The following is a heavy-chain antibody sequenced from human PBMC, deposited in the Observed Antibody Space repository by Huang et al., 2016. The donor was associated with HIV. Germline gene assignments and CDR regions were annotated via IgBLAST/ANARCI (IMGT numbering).Heavy chain of an antibody. V-gene: IGHV4-39*01. D-gene: IGHD3-10*01. CDR2: ICYSGSP. J-gene: IGHJ4*02. CDR1: GGSIRSDNYY. Sequence: QLQLQESGPGLVKPSETLSLTCTVSGGSIRSDNYYWGWIRQPPGKGLGWIGRICYSGSPYYNPSLKSRVTITVDTSKNQFSLKMRSVTAADTAVYYCARLPGSITMIRGVITDPYWGQGTLVTVSS. CDR3: ARLPGSITMIRGVITDPY.